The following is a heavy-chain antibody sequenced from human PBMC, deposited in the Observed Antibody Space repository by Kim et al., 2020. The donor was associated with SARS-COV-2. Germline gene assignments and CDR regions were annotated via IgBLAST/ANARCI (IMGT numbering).Heavy chain of an antibody. V-gene: IGHV3-7*03. CDR3: ASFPTRRGNIVVVPAAFLDY. CDR1: GFTFSSYW. Sequence: GVSLRLSCAASGFTFSSYWISWVRQAPGKGLEWVANIKQDGSEKSYVDSVKGRFTISRDNAKNSLYLQMNSLRAEDTAVYYCASFPTRRGNIVVVPAAFLDYWGQGTLVTVSS. D-gene: IGHD2-2*01. CDR2: IKQDGSEK. J-gene: IGHJ4*02.